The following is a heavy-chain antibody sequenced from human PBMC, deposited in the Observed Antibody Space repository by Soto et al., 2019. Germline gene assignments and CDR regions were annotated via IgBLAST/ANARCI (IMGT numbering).Heavy chain of an antibody. V-gene: IGHV5-51*01. CDR3: ARRRKYYYDSSGYYEDAFDI. J-gene: IGHJ3*02. Sequence: GESLKISCKGSGYSFTSYWIGWVRQMPGKGLEWMGIIYPGDSDTRYSPSFQGQVTISADKSISTAYLQWSSLKASDTAMYYCARRRKYYYDSSGYYEDAFDIWGQGTMVTVSS. CDR2: IYPGDSDT. D-gene: IGHD3-22*01. CDR1: GYSFTSYW.